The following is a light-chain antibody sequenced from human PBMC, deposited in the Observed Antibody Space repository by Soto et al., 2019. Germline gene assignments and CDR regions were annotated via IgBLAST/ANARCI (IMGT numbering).Light chain of an antibody. CDR3: QEYKSYSPYT. CDR1: QTIGSW. Sequence: DIQLTQFPSTLSASIGDRVTITCRATQTIGSWLAWYQQKPGKAPKLLLYRASSLETGVPSRFSGSGSGKEFTLTISSLQPDDFASYYCQEYKSYSPYTFGQGTKLEIK. CDR2: RAS. J-gene: IGKJ2*01. V-gene: IGKV1-5*03.